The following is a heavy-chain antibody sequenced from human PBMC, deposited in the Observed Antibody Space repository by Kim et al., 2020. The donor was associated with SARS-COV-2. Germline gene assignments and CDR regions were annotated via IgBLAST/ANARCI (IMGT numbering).Heavy chain of an antibody. CDR3: AKTGDCGGDCYSHYFDY. D-gene: IGHD2-21*02. CDR2: ISGSGGST. J-gene: IGHJ4*02. V-gene: IGHV3-23*01. Sequence: GGSLRLSCAASGFTFSSYAMSWVRQAPGKGLEWVSAISGSGGSTYYADSVKGRFTISRDNSKNTLYLQMNSLRAEDTAVYYCAKTGDCGGDCYSHYFDYWGQGTLVTVSS. CDR1: GFTFSSYA.